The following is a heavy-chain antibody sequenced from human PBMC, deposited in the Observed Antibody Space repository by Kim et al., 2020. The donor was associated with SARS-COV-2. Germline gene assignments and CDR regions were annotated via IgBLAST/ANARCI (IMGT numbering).Heavy chain of an antibody. CDR3: TRALYSSSWSRGGWFDP. Sequence: VKGRFTISRDDSKSIAYLQMNSLKTEDTAVYYCTRALYSSSWSRGGWFDPWGQGTLVTVSS. V-gene: IGHV3-49*02. D-gene: IGHD6-13*01. J-gene: IGHJ5*02.